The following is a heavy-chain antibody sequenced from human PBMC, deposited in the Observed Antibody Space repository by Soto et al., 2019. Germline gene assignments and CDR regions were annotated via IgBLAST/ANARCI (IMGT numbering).Heavy chain of an antibody. CDR3: AKEDIVVGPADMSPPHAFEI. V-gene: IGHV3-23*01. CDR2: ISGSGGST. D-gene: IGHD2-2*01. CDR1: GFTFSSYA. Sequence: GGSLRLSCAASGFTFSSYAMSWVRQAPGKGLEWVSAISGSGGSTYYADSVKGRFTISRDNSKNTLYLQMNSLRAEDTAVYYCAKEDIVVGPADMSPPHAFEIWGQGTMVTV. J-gene: IGHJ3*02.